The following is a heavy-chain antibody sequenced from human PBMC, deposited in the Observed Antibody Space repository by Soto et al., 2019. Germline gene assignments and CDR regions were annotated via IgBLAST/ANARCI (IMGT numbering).Heavy chain of an antibody. CDR2: IYYSGST. CDR3: ARRLVGQAITFGGVSATPLDY. D-gene: IGHD3-16*01. Sequence: QLQLQESGPGLVKPSETLSLTCTVSGGSISSSSYYWGWIRQPPGKGLEWIGSIYYSGSTYYNPSLKSRVTISVDTSKNQFSLELRSVTAADTAVYYCARRLVGQAITFGGVSATPLDYWGQGTLVTVSS. CDR1: GGSISSSSYY. V-gene: IGHV4-39*01. J-gene: IGHJ4*02.